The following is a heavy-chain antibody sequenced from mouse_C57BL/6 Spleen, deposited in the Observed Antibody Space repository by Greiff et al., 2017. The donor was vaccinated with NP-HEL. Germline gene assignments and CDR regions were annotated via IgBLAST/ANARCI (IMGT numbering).Heavy chain of an antibody. Sequence: EVKLMESGGGLVKPGGSLKLSCAASGFTFSSYAMSWVRQTPEKRLEWVATISDGGSSTYYPDNVKGRFTISRDNAKNNLYLQMSQLKSEDTAMYYCARDRVYYGYDGYFDYWGQGTTLTVSS. D-gene: IGHD2-2*01. CDR3: ARDRVYYGYDGYFDY. J-gene: IGHJ2*01. V-gene: IGHV5-4*01. CDR2: ISDGGSST. CDR1: GFTFSSYA.